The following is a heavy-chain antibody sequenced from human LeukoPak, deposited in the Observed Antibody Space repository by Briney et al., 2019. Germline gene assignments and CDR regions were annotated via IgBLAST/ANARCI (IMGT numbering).Heavy chain of an antibody. CDR2: IFPSHST. Sequence: GGSLRLSCAASGLTVSTDYMSWVRQAPGKGLEWVSVIFPSHSTYYADSVKGRFTISRDNSKNAVYLQMNSLRPEDTAVYYCATKAGSGGGYFDYWGQGTLVTVSS. V-gene: IGHV3-53*05. D-gene: IGHD3-10*01. CDR1: GLTVSTDY. J-gene: IGHJ4*02. CDR3: ATKAGSGGGYFDY.